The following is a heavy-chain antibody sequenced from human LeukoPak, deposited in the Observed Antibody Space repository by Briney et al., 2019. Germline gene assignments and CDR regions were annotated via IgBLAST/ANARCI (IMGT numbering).Heavy chain of an antibody. CDR3: ARYGSGSYYIPRIVYGMDV. D-gene: IGHD3-10*01. Sequence: SETLSLTCTVSGGSISSSSYYWGWIRQPPGKGLEWIGSFFYIGSTYYNPSLKTRVTISVDTSKNQFSLKLNSVTAADTAVYFCARYGSGSYYIPRIVYGMDVWGQGTTVTVSS. J-gene: IGHJ6*02. CDR2: FFYIGST. CDR1: GGSISSSSYY. V-gene: IGHV4-39*07.